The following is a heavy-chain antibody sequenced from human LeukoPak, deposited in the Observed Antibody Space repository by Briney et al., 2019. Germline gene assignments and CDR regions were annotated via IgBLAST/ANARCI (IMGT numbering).Heavy chain of an antibody. CDR2: ISGSGGST. CDR3: AKALRFLEWLPLDY. CDR1: GFTFSSYA. J-gene: IGHJ4*02. Sequence: PGGSLRLSCAASGFTFSSYAMSWVRQAPGKGLEWVSAISGSGGSTYYADPVKGRFTISRDNSKNTLYLQMNSLRAEDTAVYYCAKALRFLEWLPLDYWGQGTLVTVSS. D-gene: IGHD3-3*01. V-gene: IGHV3-23*01.